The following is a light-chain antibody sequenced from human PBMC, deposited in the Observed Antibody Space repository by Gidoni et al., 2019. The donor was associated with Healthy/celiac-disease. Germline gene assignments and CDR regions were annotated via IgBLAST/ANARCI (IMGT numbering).Light chain of an antibody. J-gene: IGLJ1*01. V-gene: IGLV2-23*02. CDR1: SSDVGSYNL. CDR2: AVS. CDR3: CSYAGSSTYV. Sequence: QSALTQPASVSGSPGQSITISCTGTSSDVGSYNLFSWYQQPPGKAPKLMIYAVSKRPSGVSNRFSGSKSGNTASLTISGLQAEDEADYYCCSYAGSSTYVFGTGTKVTVL.